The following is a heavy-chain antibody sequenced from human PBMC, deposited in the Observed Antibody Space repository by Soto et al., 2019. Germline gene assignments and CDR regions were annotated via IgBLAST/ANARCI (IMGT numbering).Heavy chain of an antibody. CDR1: GYTFNHYA. J-gene: IGHJ4*02. CDR3: ARDIVATIQGDY. Sequence: QVQLVQSGPEVGKPGASVKVSCKASGYTFNHYAISWVRQAPGQGLEWMGWISAYNGNTNYAQKFEGRVTMTTDSSTSTAYLEVRSLRSDAPAVYYCARDIVATIQGDYWGQGTLVTVSS. D-gene: IGHD5-12*01. V-gene: IGHV1-18*04. CDR2: ISAYNGNT.